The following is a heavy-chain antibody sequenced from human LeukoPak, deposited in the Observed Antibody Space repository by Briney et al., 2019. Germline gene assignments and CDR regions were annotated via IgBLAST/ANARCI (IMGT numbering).Heavy chain of an antibody. D-gene: IGHD1-26*01. CDR2: IIPICGTA. CDR1: GGTFSSYA. CDR3: ARGLVEATGDY. Sequence: SVKVSCKASGGTFSSYAISWVRQAPGQGLEWMGGIIPICGTANYAQKFQGRVTITADESTSTAYMELSSLRAEDTAVYYCARGLVEATGDYWGQGTLVTVSS. V-gene: IGHV1-69*01. J-gene: IGHJ4*02.